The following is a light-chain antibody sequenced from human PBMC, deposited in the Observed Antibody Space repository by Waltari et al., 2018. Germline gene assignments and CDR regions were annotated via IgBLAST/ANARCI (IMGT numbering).Light chain of an antibody. CDR2: EVR. J-gene: IGLJ3*02. Sequence: QSALTQPASVSGSPGHSLTISCTGTSSDVGGYNYVSWYQQHPGKAPKLMIYEVRNRPSGVSNRFSGSKSGNTASLTISGLQAEDEADYYCSSYTSSSTRVFGGGTKLTVL. CDR1: SSDVGGYNY. CDR3: SSYTSSSTRV. V-gene: IGLV2-14*01.